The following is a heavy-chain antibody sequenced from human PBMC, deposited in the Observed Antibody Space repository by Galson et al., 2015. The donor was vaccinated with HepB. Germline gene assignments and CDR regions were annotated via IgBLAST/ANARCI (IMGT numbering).Heavy chain of an antibody. CDR1: GFSLSTSGVG. Sequence: PALVKPTQTLTLTCTFSGFSLSTSGVGVGWIRQPPGKALEWLALIYWDDDKRYSPSLKSRLTITKDTSKNQVVLTMTNMDPVDTATYYCAHTPYCSGGSCYSVTFDYWGQGTLVTVSS. V-gene: IGHV2-5*02. D-gene: IGHD2-15*01. CDR3: AHTPYCSGGSCYSVTFDY. CDR2: IYWDDDK. J-gene: IGHJ4*02.